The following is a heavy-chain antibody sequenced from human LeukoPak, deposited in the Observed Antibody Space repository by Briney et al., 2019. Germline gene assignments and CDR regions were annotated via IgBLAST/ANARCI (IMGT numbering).Heavy chain of an antibody. J-gene: IGHJ4*02. CDR1: GFTFSSYA. D-gene: IGHD5-12*01. CDR3: AREMGGYPFDY. V-gene: IGHV3-30*04. Sequence: GRSLRLSCAASGFTFSSYAMHWVRQAPGKGLEWVAVISYDGSNKYYADSVKGRFTISRDNSKNTLYLQMNSLRAEDTSVYYCAREMGGYPFDYWGQGIQVTVSS. CDR2: ISYDGSNK.